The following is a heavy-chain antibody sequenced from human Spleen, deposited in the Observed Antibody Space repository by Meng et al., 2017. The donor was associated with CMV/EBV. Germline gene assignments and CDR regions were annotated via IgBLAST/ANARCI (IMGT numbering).Heavy chain of an antibody. Sequence: QLVQSGCEFKHPGSSVRLACKTSRFSFLSLSLNWVRQAPGQGLEWIGMVDTSTGRPTYGQDFLGRIVISSDIAVSTAYLHINSLTADDTAIYFCARTYHYGWKNYHYLDYWGQGALVTVSS. CDR3: ARTYHYGWKNYHYLDY. V-gene: IGHV7-4-1*02. CDR2: VDTSTGRP. D-gene: IGHD3-16*02. CDR1: RFSFLSLS. J-gene: IGHJ4*02.